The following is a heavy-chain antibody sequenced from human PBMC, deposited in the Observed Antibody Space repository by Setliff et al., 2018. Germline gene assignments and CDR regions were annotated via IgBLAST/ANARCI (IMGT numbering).Heavy chain of an antibody. D-gene: IGHD3-22*01. CDR3: VRYYHDSRGFSYYFDY. Sequence: ASVKVSCKISGGTLSNSAIGWVRQAPGQGLEWMGGIIPLLGTAKYAEKFQGRVTTTADESTSTAYMELSSLRSEDTAVYYCVRYYHDSRGFSYYFDYWGQGTLVTVSS. CDR1: GGTLSNSA. J-gene: IGHJ4*02. V-gene: IGHV1-69*13. CDR2: IIPLLGTA.